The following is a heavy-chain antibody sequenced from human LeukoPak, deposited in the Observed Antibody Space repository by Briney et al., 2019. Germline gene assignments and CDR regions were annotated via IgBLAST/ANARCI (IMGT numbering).Heavy chain of an antibody. V-gene: IGHV1-24*01. D-gene: IGHD3-9*01. Sequence: ASVTVSRKVSGYTLTELSMHWVRQAPGKGLEWMGGFDPEDGETIYAQKFQGRVTMTEDTSTDTAYMELSSLRSEDTAVYYCATYSKLYESGRLVFGHWGQGTLVTVSS. J-gene: IGHJ4*02. CDR3: ATYSKLYESGRLVFGH. CDR1: GYTLTELS. CDR2: FDPEDGET.